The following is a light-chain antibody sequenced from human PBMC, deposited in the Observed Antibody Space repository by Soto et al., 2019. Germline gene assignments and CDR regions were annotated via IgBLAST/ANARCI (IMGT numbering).Light chain of an antibody. CDR3: QQSYNAPIT. J-gene: IGKJ5*01. Sequence: DIQMTQSPSSLSASVGDRVTITCRASHNIINYLNWYQQKPRKAPQLLIYVASMLESGVPSRFSGSGSGTDFTLTISSLQPEDFATYYCQQSYNAPITFGQGTRLDI. V-gene: IGKV1-39*01. CDR1: HNIINY. CDR2: VAS.